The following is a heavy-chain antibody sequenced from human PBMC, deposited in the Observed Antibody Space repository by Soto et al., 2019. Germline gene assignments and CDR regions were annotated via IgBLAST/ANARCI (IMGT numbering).Heavy chain of an antibody. D-gene: IGHD5-12*01. CDR2: INHSGST. V-gene: IGHV4-34*01. J-gene: IGHJ4*02. CDR3: ARIRRLPVGVFDY. Sequence: SETLSLTCAVYGGSFSGYYWSWIRQPPGKGLEWIGEINHSGSTNYNPSLKSRVTISVDTSKNQFSLKLSSVTAADTAVYYCARIRRLPVGVFDYWGQGTLVTVSS. CDR1: GGSFSGYY.